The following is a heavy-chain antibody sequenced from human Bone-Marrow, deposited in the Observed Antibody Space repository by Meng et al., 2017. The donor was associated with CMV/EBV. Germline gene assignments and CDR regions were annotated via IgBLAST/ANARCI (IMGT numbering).Heavy chain of an antibody. Sequence: GSLRLSCTVSGASLSSRNYYWSWIRQPPGKGLEWIGYIYYIETTNYNPSLKSRVTISVDTSKSQFSLKLNSVTSADTAVYYCARGVGATPLDFWGQGTLVTVYS. D-gene: IGHD1-26*01. V-gene: IGHV4-61*01. CDR2: IYYIETT. J-gene: IGHJ4*02. CDR3: ARGVGATPLDF. CDR1: GASLSSRNYY.